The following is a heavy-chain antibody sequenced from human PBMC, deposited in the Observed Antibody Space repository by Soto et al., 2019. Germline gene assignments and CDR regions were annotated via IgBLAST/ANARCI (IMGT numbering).Heavy chain of an antibody. CDR3: ARKQVVVVVAATPSWFDP. V-gene: IGHV4-34*01. CDR1: GGSFSGYY. CDR2: INHSGST. D-gene: IGHD2-15*01. Sequence: QVQLQQWGAGLLKPSETLSLTCAVYGGSFSGYYWSWIRQPPGKGLEWIGEINHSGSTNYNPSLTSRATISVDTSKNQFSLKLSSVTAADTAVYYCARKQVVVVVAATPSWFDPWGQGTLVTVSS. J-gene: IGHJ5*02.